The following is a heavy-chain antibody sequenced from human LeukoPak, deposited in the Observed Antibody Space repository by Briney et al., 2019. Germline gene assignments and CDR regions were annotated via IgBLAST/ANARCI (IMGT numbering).Heavy chain of an antibody. Sequence: SVKFSCKASGGTFSSYAISWVRQAPGQGLEWMRGIIPIFGTANYAQKFQGRVTITTDESTSTAYMELSSLRSEDTAVYYCARDLRSYYDSGGAFDIWGQGTMVTVSS. CDR2: IIPIFGTA. D-gene: IGHD3-22*01. J-gene: IGHJ3*02. CDR1: GGTFSSYA. V-gene: IGHV1-69*05. CDR3: ARDLRSYYDSGGAFDI.